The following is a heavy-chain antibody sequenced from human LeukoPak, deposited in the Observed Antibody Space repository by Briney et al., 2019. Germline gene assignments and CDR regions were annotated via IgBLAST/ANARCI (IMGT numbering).Heavy chain of an antibody. D-gene: IGHD3-22*01. Sequence: GGSLRLSCAASGFTFSSYAMSWVRQAPGKGLEWVSAISGSGGSTYYADSVKGRFTISRENSKKTLYLQMNSLRAEDTAVYYCAKGEGYYDSSGYYHYWGQGTLVTVSS. V-gene: IGHV3-23*01. J-gene: IGHJ4*02. CDR3: AKGEGYYDSSGYYHY. CDR2: ISGSGGST. CDR1: GFTFSSYA.